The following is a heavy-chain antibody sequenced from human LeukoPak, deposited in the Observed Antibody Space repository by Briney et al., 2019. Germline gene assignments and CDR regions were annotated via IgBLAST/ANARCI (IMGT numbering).Heavy chain of an antibody. CDR1: GFTFSSYA. Sequence: GGSLRLSCAASGFTFSSYAMSWVRQAPGKGLEWVSAISGSGGGTYYANSVKGRFTTSRDNSRDMLYLQMNSLRAEDTALYFCAKTPDYYGSGSSSYIDCWGQGTLVSVSS. V-gene: IGHV3-23*01. CDR2: ISGSGGGT. CDR3: AKTPDYYGSGSSSYIDC. J-gene: IGHJ4*02. D-gene: IGHD3-10*01.